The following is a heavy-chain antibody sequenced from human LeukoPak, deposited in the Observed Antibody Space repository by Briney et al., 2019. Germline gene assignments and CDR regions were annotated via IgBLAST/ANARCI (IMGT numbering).Heavy chain of an antibody. D-gene: IGHD3-10*01. J-gene: IGHJ6*02. CDR3: ARVSYYGSGSYFVMDV. V-gene: IGHV3-30*02. Sequence: GGSLRLSCAASGFSFSGYGMHWVRQAPGKGLEWVAFIRYDGSNEYYADSVKGRFTISRDNAKNSLYLQMSSLRAEDTAVYYCARVSYYGSGSYFVMDVWGQGTTVTVSS. CDR2: IRYDGSNE. CDR1: GFSFSGYG.